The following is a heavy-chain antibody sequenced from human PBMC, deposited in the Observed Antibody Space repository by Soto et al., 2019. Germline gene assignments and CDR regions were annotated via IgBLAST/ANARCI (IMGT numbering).Heavy chain of an antibody. J-gene: IGHJ4*02. CDR1: GGSISSSSYY. Sequence: KASETLSLTCTVSGGSISSSSYYWGWIRQPPGKGLEWIGRIYYTGTTYYNPSLKSRVTISVDTSKNQFSLKLSSVTAADTAVYYCARHSFYSSAWSGFDYWGQGTLVTVSS. V-gene: IGHV4-39*01. D-gene: IGHD6-19*01. CDR3: ARHSFYSSAWSGFDY. CDR2: IYYTGTT.